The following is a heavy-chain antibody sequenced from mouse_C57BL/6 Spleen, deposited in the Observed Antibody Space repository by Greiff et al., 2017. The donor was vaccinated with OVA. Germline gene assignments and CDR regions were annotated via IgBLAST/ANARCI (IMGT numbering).Heavy chain of an antibody. CDR2: ISDGGSYT. CDR1: GFTFSSYA. CDR3: ARDRDYGYWYFDV. J-gene: IGHJ1*03. D-gene: IGHD1-1*02. Sequence: EVRLVESGGGLVKPGGSLKLSCAASGFTFSSYAMTWVRQTPEKRLEWVATISDGGSYTNYPDNVKGRFTISRDNAKNHLYLQMSHLKSEDTSMYYCARDRDYGYWYFDVWGTGTTVTVSS. V-gene: IGHV5-4*01.